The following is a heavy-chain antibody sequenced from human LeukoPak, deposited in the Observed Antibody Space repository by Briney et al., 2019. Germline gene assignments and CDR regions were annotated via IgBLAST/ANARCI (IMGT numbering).Heavy chain of an antibody. J-gene: IGHJ4*02. CDR3: AKDVYSSTWYFFDY. V-gene: IGHV3-23*01. CDR2: MSGSGGSA. D-gene: IGHD6-13*01. CDR1: GFTFSNYA. Sequence: GESLRLSCAASGFTFSNYAMSWVRQAPGKGLEWVSGMSGSGGSANYADSVKGRFTISRDNSKNTLYLQMNSLRAEDTAVYYCAKDVYSSTWYFFDYWGQGTLVTVSS.